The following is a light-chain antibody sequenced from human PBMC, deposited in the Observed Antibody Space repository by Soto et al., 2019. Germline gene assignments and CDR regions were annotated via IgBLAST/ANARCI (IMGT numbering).Light chain of an antibody. J-gene: IGKJ3*01. Sequence: EIVLTQSPATLSLSPGESATLSCRASQSVSTYLAWYQQKPGQAPRLLIYSASNRATGIPARFSGSGSGTDFTLTISSLEPEDFAVYYCQQRTNWLFTFGPGTKVDLK. CDR2: SAS. V-gene: IGKV3-11*01. CDR1: QSVSTY. CDR3: QQRTNWLFT.